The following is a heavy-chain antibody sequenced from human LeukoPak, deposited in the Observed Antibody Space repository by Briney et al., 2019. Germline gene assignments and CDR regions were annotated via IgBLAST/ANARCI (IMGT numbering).Heavy chain of an antibody. CDR3: ARGPENYGFDP. J-gene: IGHJ5*02. Sequence: SQTLSLTCTVSGGSISSGDYYWSWIRPPPGKGLEWIGYIYYSGSTYYNPSLKSRVTISVDTSKNQFSLKLSSVTAADTAVYYCARGPENYGFDPWGQGTLVTVSS. CDR2: IYYSGST. D-gene: IGHD3-16*01. V-gene: IGHV4-30-4*01. CDR1: GGSISSGDYY.